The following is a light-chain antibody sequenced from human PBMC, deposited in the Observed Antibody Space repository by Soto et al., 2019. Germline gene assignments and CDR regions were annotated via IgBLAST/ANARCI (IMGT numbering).Light chain of an antibody. CDR2: RTS. CDR3: QQRSNWPPQIT. Sequence: EIVMTQSPATLSVPPGEGATLSCSASQSISSNLAWYQQKPGQAPRLLMFRTSSRATGFPARFSGSGSGTEFNLTISSLEPEDFAVYYCQQRSNWPPQITFGQGTRLEIK. V-gene: IGKV3-15*01. CDR1: QSISSN. J-gene: IGKJ5*01.